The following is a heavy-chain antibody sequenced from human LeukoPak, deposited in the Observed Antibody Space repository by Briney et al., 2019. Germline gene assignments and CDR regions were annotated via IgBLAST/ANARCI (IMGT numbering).Heavy chain of an antibody. Sequence: PGGSLRLSCAASGFTFSTHGMHWGRQAPGKGLEWVAFIRYDGINKYYADSVKGRFTISRDSFKNTLYLQMNSLRPEDKVVYYCAKEGHYFWSGSYRDGFDIWGQGTRATVSS. CDR3: AKEGHYFWSGSYRDGFDI. V-gene: IGHV3-30*02. CDR1: GFTFSTHG. CDR2: IRYDGINK. D-gene: IGHD3-10*01. J-gene: IGHJ3*02.